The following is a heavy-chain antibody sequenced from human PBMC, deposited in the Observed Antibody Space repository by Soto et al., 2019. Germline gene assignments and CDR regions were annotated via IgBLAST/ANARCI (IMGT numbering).Heavy chain of an antibody. CDR3: ARGGPFRYYGSGSYLNPNWFDP. J-gene: IGHJ5*02. D-gene: IGHD3-10*01. CDR1: GGYFSGYY. V-gene: IGHV4-34*01. Sequence: SETLSLTCAVYGGYFSGYYWSWIRQPPGKGLEWIGEINHSGSTNYNPSLKSRVTISVDTSKNQFSLKLSSVTAADTAVYYCARGGPFRYYGSGSYLNPNWFDPWGQGTLVTVSS. CDR2: INHSGST.